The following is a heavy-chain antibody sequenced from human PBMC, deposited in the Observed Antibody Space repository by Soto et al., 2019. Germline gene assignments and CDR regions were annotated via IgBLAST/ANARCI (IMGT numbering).Heavy chain of an antibody. CDR3: ARVDRCSGGSCQPYYYYGMDV. CDR2: INPSGGST. V-gene: IGHV1-46*01. J-gene: IGHJ6*02. Sequence: ASVKVSCKASGYTFTSYYMHWVRQAPGQGLEWMGIINPSGGSTSYAQKFQGRVTMTRDTSTSTVYMELSSLRSEDTAVYYCARVDRCSGGSCQPYYYYGMDVWGQGTTVTVSS. D-gene: IGHD2-15*01. CDR1: GYTFTSYY.